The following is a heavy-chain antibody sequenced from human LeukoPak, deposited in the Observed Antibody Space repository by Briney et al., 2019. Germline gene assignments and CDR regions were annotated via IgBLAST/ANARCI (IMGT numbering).Heavy chain of an antibody. Sequence: GGSLRLSCEASGFTFTTYSMTWVRQAPGKGLEWVSIISSGSSAIFSADALKGRFTISRDDAKNLMYLDMNSLRAEDTAVYYCARGHTAVTRHFDFWGQGTLVTVSS. CDR2: ISSGSSAI. CDR1: GFTFTTYS. V-gene: IGHV3-21*01. D-gene: IGHD4-17*01. J-gene: IGHJ4*02. CDR3: ARGHTAVTRHFDF.